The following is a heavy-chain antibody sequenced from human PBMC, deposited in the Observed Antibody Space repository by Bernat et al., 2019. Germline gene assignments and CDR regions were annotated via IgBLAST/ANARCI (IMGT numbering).Heavy chain of an antibody. D-gene: IGHD3-3*01. CDR1: GFTFSNYW. V-gene: IGHV3-74*01. CDR3: AREAFWSGGTCLGDDACDI. J-gene: IGHJ3*02. CDR2: ISHDGRGT. Sequence: EEQLVESGGDLVQSGGSLRLSCTASGFTFSNYWMSWVRQAPGKGLVWVSRISHDGRGTTHADSVEGRFTISRDNAKKTLYLQMNNLRAEDTAVEYWAREAFWSGGTCLGDDACDIWGQGTMVTVSS.